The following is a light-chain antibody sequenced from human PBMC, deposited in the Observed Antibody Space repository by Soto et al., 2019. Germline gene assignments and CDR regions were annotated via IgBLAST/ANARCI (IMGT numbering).Light chain of an antibody. Sequence: QAPMTKPASLSGSPGQSITISCTGSVRDIGAYNYVSWYQQQPGKAPKLIIYEVENRPSGVANRFSACKSAFTASLTISGLQAEDEADYYCSSYPTSYFYVLGPGTKVNVL. CDR2: EVE. V-gene: IGLV2-14*01. CDR3: SSYPTSYFYV. J-gene: IGLJ1*01. CDR1: VRDIGAYNY.